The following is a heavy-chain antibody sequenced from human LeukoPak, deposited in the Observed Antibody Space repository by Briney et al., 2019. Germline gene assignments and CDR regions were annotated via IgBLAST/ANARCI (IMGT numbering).Heavy chain of an antibody. CDR2: IFYSGST. Sequence: PSETLSLTCTVSGDSFGNSNYYWACVRQPPGKGLEWLGSIFYSGSTYYNPSLKSRVTISVDTSKNQFSLNLHSVTAADTATYYCARRGITYSSSFFAYWGQGTLVTVSS. J-gene: IGHJ4*02. D-gene: IGHD6-13*01. CDR1: GDSFGNSNYY. CDR3: ARRGITYSSSFFAY. V-gene: IGHV4-39*01.